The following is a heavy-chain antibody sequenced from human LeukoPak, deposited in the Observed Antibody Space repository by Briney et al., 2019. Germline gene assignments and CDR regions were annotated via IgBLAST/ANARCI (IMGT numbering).Heavy chain of an antibody. CDR2: IYTGGST. D-gene: IGHD3-10*01. V-gene: IGHV3-53*01. CDR3: ARGGSWWAPLDP. CDR1: GFTVGSTY. Sequence: GGSLRLSCAASGFTVGSTYMTWVRQAPGKGLEWVAVIYTGGSTYYADSMKGRFTISRDNSKNTLYLQMNSLRVDDTAVYYCARGGSWWAPLDPWGQGTLVTASS. J-gene: IGHJ5*02.